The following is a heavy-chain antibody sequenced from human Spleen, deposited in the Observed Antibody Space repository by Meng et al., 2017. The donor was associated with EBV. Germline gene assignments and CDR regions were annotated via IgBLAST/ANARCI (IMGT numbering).Heavy chain of an antibody. V-gene: IGHV1-8*01. Sequence: QVQLVQSGSDVKKPGASVKVSCKTAGYTFTSHDIIWVREATGQGLEWMGWMNPNSGNTGYAKKFQGRVTMTRSTPISTAYMELSSLRSDDTAVYYCARAAGLAAAAFWGQGTLVTVSS. D-gene: IGHD6-13*01. J-gene: IGHJ4*02. CDR1: GYTFTSHD. CDR3: ARAAGLAAAAF. CDR2: MNPNSGNT.